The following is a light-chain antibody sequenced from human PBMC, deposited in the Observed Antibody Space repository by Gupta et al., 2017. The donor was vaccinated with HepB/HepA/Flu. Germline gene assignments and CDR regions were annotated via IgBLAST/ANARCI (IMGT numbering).Light chain of an antibody. CDR3: QQRSNWPPNT. V-gene: IGKV3-11*01. J-gene: IGKJ4*01. CDR2: DAS. CDR1: QSVSNF. Sequence: EIVLTQSPATLSLSPGERATLSCRASQSVSNFLAWYQQKPGQAPRLLIYDASTRATGVPARFSGSGSGTDFTLTISSLEPEEFAVYYCQQRSNWPPNTFGRGTXLEIK.